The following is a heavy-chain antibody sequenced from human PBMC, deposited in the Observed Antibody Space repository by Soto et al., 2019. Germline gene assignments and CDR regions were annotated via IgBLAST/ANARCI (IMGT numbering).Heavy chain of an antibody. V-gene: IGHV3-21*01. D-gene: IGHD6-13*01. CDR1: GFTFSSYN. CDR2: ITQNSAYI. J-gene: IGHJ5*02. Sequence: GGSLTLSCAASGFTFSSYNMNWVRQAPGKGLEWLSLITQNSAYIFYADSVKGRFTMSRGDAKNSVYTQMDSLRIDDTAIYYCARDRQLVQDWLEPWGQGTMVTVSS. CDR3: ARDRQLVQDWLEP.